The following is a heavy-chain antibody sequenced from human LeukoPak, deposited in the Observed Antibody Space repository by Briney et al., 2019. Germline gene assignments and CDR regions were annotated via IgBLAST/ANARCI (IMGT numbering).Heavy chain of an antibody. CDR2: IYNSGST. CDR1: GGSISDYY. V-gene: IGHV4-59*01. J-gene: IGHJ5*02. CDR3: ARVSVVNWFDP. Sequence: SETLSLTCTVSGGSISDYYRSWIRQPPGKGLEWIGYIYNSGSTNYNPSLKGRVTISVDTSKNQFSLNLTSVTAADTAVYYCARVSVVNWFDPWGQGTLVTVSS. D-gene: IGHD2-2*01.